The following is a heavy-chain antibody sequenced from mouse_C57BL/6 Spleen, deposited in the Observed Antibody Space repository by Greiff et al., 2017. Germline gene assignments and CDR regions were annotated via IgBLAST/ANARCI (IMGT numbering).Heavy chain of an antibody. Sequence: LVKPGASVKLSCKASGYTFTEYTIHWVKQRSGQGLEWIGWFYPGSGSIKYNEKFKDKATLTADTSSSTVYMEISRLTSEASAVYFCARHEGGGYPAWFADWGQGTLVTVSA. CDR2: FYPGSGSI. D-gene: IGHD2-2*01. V-gene: IGHV1-62-2*01. J-gene: IGHJ3*01. CDR1: GYTFTEYT. CDR3: ARHEGGGYPAWFAD.